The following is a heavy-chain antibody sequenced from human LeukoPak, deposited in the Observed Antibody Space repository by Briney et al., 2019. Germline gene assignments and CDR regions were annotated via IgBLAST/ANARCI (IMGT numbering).Heavy chain of an antibody. D-gene: IGHD2-2*01. V-gene: IGHV3-9*01. CDR1: GFTFDDYA. CDR3: AKDLRPWGVPAAIWFDP. CDR2: ISWNSGSI. J-gene: IGHJ5*02. Sequence: GRSLRLSCAASGFTFDDYAMHWVRQAPGKGLGRVSGISWNSGSIGYADSVKGRFTISRDNVKNSLYLQMNSLRAEDTALYYCAKDLRPWGVPAAIWFDPWGQGTLVTVSS.